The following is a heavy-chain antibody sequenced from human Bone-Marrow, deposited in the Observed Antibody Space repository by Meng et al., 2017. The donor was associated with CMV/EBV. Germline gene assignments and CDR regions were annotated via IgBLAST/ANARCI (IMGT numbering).Heavy chain of an antibody. D-gene: IGHD2-15*01. CDR3: AGDGYDTLDY. J-gene: IGHJ4*02. V-gene: IGHV4-34*01. CDR1: GGSFSSYY. CDR2: IYHRGTT. Sequence: SETLSLTCAVYGGSFSSYYWSWIRQPPGKGLEWIGTIYHRGTTYYNPSLKSRATISVDTSKNQFSLKLSSVTAADTAVYYCAGDGYDTLDYWGQGTRVTGSS.